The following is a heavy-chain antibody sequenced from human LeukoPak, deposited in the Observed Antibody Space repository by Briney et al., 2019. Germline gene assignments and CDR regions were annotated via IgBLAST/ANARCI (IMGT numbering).Heavy chain of an antibody. Sequence: PGGSLRLSCAVSRFAFHNYAMTWIRQAPERGLEWVSSISVDGGDIKYTDSAKGRFTISRDNSKGTLYLQMNSLRVEDTAVYFCARAVGATTKWPLDYWGQGTLVTVSS. CDR2: ISVDGGDI. D-gene: IGHD1-26*01. V-gene: IGHV3-23*01. CDR3: ARAVGATTKWPLDY. J-gene: IGHJ4*02. CDR1: RFAFHNYA.